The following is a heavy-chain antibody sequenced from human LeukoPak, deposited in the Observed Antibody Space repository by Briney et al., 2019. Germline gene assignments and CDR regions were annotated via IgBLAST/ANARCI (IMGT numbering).Heavy chain of an antibody. CDR1: GGTFSSYA. J-gene: IGHJ4*02. D-gene: IGHD3-10*01. Sequence: SVKVSCKASGGTFSSYAISWVRQAPGQGLEWMGGIIPIFGTANYAQKFQGRVTITADKSTSTAYMELSSLRSEDTAVYYCARDYGSGLAVLDYWGQGTLVTVSS. V-gene: IGHV1-69*06. CDR3: ARDYGSGLAVLDY. CDR2: IIPIFGTA.